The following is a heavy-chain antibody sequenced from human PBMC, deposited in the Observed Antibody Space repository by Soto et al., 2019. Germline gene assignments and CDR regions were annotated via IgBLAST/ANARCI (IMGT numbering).Heavy chain of an antibody. CDR1: GNTFTSNG. CDR3: ARGYCSSTSCHFDY. V-gene: IGHV1-18*01. J-gene: IGHJ4*02. D-gene: IGHD2-2*01. Sequence: ASVKVFCKASGNTFTSNGISWVRQAPGQGLEWMGWISAYNGNTNNAQKFQGWVTMTRYTSISTAYMELSRLRSDDTAVYYCARGYCSSTSCHFDYWGQGTLVTVSS. CDR2: ISAYNGNT.